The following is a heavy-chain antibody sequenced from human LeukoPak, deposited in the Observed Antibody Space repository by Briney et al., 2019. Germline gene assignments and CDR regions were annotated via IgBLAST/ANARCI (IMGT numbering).Heavy chain of an antibody. CDR1: GGTFSSYA. V-gene: IGHV1-69*05. D-gene: IGHD5-12*01. CDR3: ARELGWLREDDYPNYFDY. CDR2: IIPTFGTA. Sequence: SVKVCCKASGGTFSSYAISWVRQAPGQGLEWMGRIIPTFGTANYAQKFQGRVTITTDESTSTAYMELSSLRSEDTAVYYCARELGWLREDDYPNYFDYWGQGTLVTVSS. J-gene: IGHJ4*02.